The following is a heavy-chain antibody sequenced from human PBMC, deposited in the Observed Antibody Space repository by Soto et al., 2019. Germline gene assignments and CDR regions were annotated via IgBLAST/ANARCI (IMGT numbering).Heavy chain of an antibody. Sequence: GGPLRLSCAASGFTFGGYGVSWVRKAPGKGLEWVANIKQDGSEKYYVDSVKGRFTISRDNAKNSLYLQMNSLRAEDTAVYYCARAPGYDHYHYYGMDVWGQGTTVTVSS. V-gene: IGHV3-7*01. D-gene: IGHD3-3*01. CDR3: ARAPGYDHYHYYGMDV. J-gene: IGHJ6*02. CDR1: GFTFGGYG. CDR2: IKQDGSEK.